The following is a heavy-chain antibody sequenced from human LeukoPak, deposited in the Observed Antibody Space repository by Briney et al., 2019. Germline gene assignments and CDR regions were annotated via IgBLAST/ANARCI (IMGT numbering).Heavy chain of an antibody. CDR2: IIPIFGTA. J-gene: IGHJ4*02. Sequence: SVKVSCKASGGTFSSYTISWVRQAPGQGLEWMGGIIPIFGTANYAQKFQGRVTITADESTSTAYMELSSLRSEDTAVYYCAREYYGSGSYDYWGQGTLVTVSS. V-gene: IGHV1-69*01. D-gene: IGHD3-10*01. CDR1: GGTFSSYT. CDR3: AREYYGSGSYDY.